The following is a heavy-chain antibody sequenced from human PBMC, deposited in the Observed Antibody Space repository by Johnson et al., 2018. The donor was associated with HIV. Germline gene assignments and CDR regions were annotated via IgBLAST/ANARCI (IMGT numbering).Heavy chain of an antibody. J-gene: IGHJ3*02. CDR2: ITWNSGSI. CDR3: AKDSEDSSSWVGHSFNI. V-gene: IGHV3-9*01. D-gene: IGHD3-22*01. Sequence: VQLVESGGGLVQPGRSLRLSCAASGFTFDDYAMHWVRQAPGMGLEWVAGITWNSGSIGYADSVKGRFTISRDNGKNSQYLQMNSLRTEETALYYCAKDSEDSSSWVGHSFNILGQGTMVTVSS. CDR1: GFTFDDYA.